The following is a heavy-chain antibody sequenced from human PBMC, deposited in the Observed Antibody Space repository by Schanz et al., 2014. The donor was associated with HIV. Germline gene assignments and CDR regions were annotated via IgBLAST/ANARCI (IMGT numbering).Heavy chain of an antibody. CDR2: ISYDGSDK. J-gene: IGHJ4*02. CDR3: ARSGGGLGGSLEYCSDGTCSAGYFDY. D-gene: IGHD2-15*01. CDR1: RFTFSVYA. V-gene: IGHV3-30*03. Sequence: VQLVESGGGLVKPGGSLRLSCAASRFTFSVYAMNWVRQAPGKGLEWVAMISYDGSDKYYADSVKGRFSISRDNSKNTLFLKMNTLRAEDPAVYSWARSGGGLGGSLEYCSDGTCSAGYFDYWGQGTLVTVSS.